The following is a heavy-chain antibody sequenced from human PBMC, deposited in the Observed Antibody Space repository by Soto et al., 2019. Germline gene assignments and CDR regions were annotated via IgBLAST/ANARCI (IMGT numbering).Heavy chain of an antibody. V-gene: IGHV1-69*02. J-gene: IGHJ4*02. CDR1: GGTFSTYT. D-gene: IGHD6-19*01. Sequence: QVQLVQSGAEMKKPGASVKISCQASGGTFSTYTISWVRQAPGQGLEWMGRTIPIVVRSIYAHNFQGRVTMTPDKSTDTVYLGVFSLRADDTAVYYCASAVAGTSILDSWGQGTLVTVSS. CDR3: ASAVAGTSILDS. CDR2: TIPIVVRS.